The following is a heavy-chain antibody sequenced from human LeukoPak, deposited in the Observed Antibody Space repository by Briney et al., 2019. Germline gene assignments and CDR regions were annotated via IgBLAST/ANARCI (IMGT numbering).Heavy chain of an antibody. Sequence: PSETLSLTRTVSGGSISSYYWSWIRQPPGKGLEWIGYIYYSGSTNYNPSLKSRVTISVDTSKNQFSLKLSSVTAADTAVYYCALGPSRWYFDLWGRGTLVTVSS. CDR3: ALGPSRWYFDL. J-gene: IGHJ2*01. CDR2: IYYSGST. CDR1: GGSISSYY. V-gene: IGHV4-59*01.